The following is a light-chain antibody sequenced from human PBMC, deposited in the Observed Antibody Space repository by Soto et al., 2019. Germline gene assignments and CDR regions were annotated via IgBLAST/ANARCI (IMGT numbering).Light chain of an antibody. CDR2: GAS. V-gene: IGKV3-15*01. CDR3: QQYDNWPLT. CDR1: QSVRSN. Sequence: EVVMTQSPATLSLSPGEGATLSCRASQSVRSNLAWYQKKPGQSHRLLIYGASTRATAVPARFSGSGSGTEFTLTISSLQSEDFAVYYCQQYDNWPLTFGGGTQVEIK. J-gene: IGKJ4*01.